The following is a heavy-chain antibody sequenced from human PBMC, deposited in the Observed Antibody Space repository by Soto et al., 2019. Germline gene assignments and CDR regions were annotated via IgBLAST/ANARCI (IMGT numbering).Heavy chain of an antibody. CDR3: ARDQYYYDSSGYYPALDY. CDR2: IWYDGSNK. J-gene: IGHJ4*02. Sequence: GGSLRLSCAASGFTFSSYGMHWVRQAPGKGLEWVAVIWYDGSNKYYADSVKGRFTISGDNSKNTLYLQMNSLRAEDTAVYYCARDQYYYDSSGYYPALDYWGQGTLVTVSS. V-gene: IGHV3-33*01. D-gene: IGHD3-22*01. CDR1: GFTFSSYG.